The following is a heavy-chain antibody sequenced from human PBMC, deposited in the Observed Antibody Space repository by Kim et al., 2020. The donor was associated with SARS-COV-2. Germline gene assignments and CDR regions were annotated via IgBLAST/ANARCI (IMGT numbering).Heavy chain of an antibody. J-gene: IGHJ4*02. CDR1: GFIFGDYA. V-gene: IGHV3-9*01. Sequence: GGSLRLSCAASGFIFGDYAMHWVRQVPGKGLEWVSGISWNSGSRGYADSVKGRFTISRDNAKNSLYLQMNSLRAEDTALYYCAKGTDSSSWYAFDYWGQGTLLTVSS. CDR2: ISWNSGSR. CDR3: AKGTDSSSWYAFDY. D-gene: IGHD6-13*01.